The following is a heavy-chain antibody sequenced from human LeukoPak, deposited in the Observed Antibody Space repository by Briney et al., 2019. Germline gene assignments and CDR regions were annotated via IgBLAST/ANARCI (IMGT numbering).Heavy chain of an antibody. V-gene: IGHV1-69*13. J-gene: IGHJ4*02. CDR2: IIPIFGTA. CDR1: GGTFSSYA. D-gene: IGHD3-10*01. Sequence: ASVKVSCKASGGTFSSYAISWVRQAPGQGLEWMGGIIPIFGTANYAQKFQGRVTITADESTSTAYMELSSLRSEDTAVYYCASLRITMVRGEGAYYFDYWGQGTLVTVSS. CDR3: ASLRITMVRGEGAYYFDY.